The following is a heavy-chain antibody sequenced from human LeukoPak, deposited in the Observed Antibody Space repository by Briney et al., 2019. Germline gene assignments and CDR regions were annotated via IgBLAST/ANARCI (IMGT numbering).Heavy chain of an antibody. Sequence: GGSLRLSCAASGFTFSSYGMHWVRQAPGKGLEWVAVISYDGSNKYYADSVKGRFTISRDNSKNTLYLQMNSLRAEDTAVYYCARDLGGGTENYFDYWGQGTLVTVSS. CDR3: ARDLGGGTENYFDY. CDR2: ISYDGSNK. J-gene: IGHJ4*02. CDR1: GFTFSSYG. V-gene: IGHV3-30*03. D-gene: IGHD2-15*01.